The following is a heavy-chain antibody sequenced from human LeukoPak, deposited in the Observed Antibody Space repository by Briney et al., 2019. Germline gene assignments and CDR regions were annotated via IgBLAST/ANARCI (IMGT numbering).Heavy chain of an antibody. D-gene: IGHD5-12*01. Sequence: ASVKVSCKASGYTFTSYGISWVRQAPGQGLEWMGWISAYNGNTNYAQKLQGSVTMTTDTSTSTAYMELRSLRSDDTAVYYCARDLSGLSAFEIWGQGTMVTVSS. CDR1: GYTFTSYG. CDR2: ISAYNGNT. V-gene: IGHV1-18*01. J-gene: IGHJ3*02. CDR3: ARDLSGLSAFEI.